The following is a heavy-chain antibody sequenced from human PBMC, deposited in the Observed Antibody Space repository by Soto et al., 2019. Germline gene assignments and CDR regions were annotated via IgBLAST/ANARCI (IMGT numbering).Heavy chain of an antibody. J-gene: IGHJ5*02. V-gene: IGHV4-31*03. D-gene: IGHD4-17*01. Sequence: QVQLQESGPGLVKPSQTLSLTCTVSGGSISSGGYYWSWIRQHPGKGLEWIGYIYYSGSTRYNPYHMSRVTLAVDTTKNQSSLKLSAVTAADTAVYYCAIAMTPVTVFDPWGQGTLVTVSS. CDR2: IYYSGST. CDR3: AIAMTPVTVFDP. CDR1: GGSISSGGYY.